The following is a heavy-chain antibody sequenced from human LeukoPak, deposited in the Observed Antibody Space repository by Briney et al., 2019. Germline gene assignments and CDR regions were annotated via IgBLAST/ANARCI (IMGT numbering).Heavy chain of an antibody. Sequence: GGSLRLSCAASGLTFSSYGMHWVRQAPGKGLEWVAFIRYDGSNKYYADSVKGRFTISRDNSKNTLYLQMNSLRAEDTAVYYCAKVLWAGSSPDYWGQGTLVTVSS. V-gene: IGHV3-30*02. CDR1: GLTFSSYG. CDR3: AKVLWAGSSPDY. D-gene: IGHD6-6*01. CDR2: IRYDGSNK. J-gene: IGHJ4*02.